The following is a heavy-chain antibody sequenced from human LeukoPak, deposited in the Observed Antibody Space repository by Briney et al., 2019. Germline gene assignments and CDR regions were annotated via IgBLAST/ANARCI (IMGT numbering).Heavy chain of an antibody. Sequence: ASVKVSCKVSGYTLTELSMHWVRQAPGKGLEWMGGFDPEDGETIYAQKFQGRVTMTEDTSTDTAYMELSSLRSEDTAVYYCATGYYGSGSYRYWGQGTLVTVSS. J-gene: IGHJ4*02. CDR2: FDPEDGET. CDR1: GYTLTELS. D-gene: IGHD3-10*01. V-gene: IGHV1-24*01. CDR3: ATGYYGSGSYRY.